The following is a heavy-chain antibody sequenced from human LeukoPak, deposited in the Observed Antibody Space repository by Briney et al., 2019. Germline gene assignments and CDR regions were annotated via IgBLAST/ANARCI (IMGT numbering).Heavy chain of an antibody. D-gene: IGHD4-11*01. CDR2: IKYSGST. J-gene: IGHJ4*02. Sequence: SGTLSLTCAVYGGSFSGYYWTWIRQPPGKGLEWIGEIKYSGSTNHNPSLKSRVTISVDTSKNQFYLKLSSVTAADTAVYYCARVARHDYTYYPGGNYFDYWGQGTLVTVSS. CDR1: GGSFSGYY. V-gene: IGHV4-34*01. CDR3: ARVARHDYTYYPGGNYFDY.